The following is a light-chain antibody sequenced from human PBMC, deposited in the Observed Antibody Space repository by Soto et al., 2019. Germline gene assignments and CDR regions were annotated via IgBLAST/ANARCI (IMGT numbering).Light chain of an antibody. CDR1: QGISNY. V-gene: IGKV1-27*01. Sequence: DIQMTQSPSSLSAPVGDRVTITCRASQGISNYLAWYQQKPGKVPKLLIYAASTLHSGSPSRFSGSGSGTDFTLTISSLQPEDVATYYCQKYNSAPHTFGQGTKLEIK. CDR2: AAS. J-gene: IGKJ2*01. CDR3: QKYNSAPHT.